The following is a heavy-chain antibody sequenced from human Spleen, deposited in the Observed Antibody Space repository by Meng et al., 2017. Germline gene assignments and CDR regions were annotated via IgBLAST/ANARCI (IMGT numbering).Heavy chain of an antibody. Sequence: ETLSLTCAVYGGSFSGYYWSWIRQPPGKGLEWVANIKQDGSEKYYVDSVKGRFTISRDNAKNPLYLQMNSLRAEDTAVYYCASFLPWFGGFDYWGQGTLVTVSS. CDR1: GGSFSGYY. J-gene: IGHJ4*02. V-gene: IGHV3-7*01. D-gene: IGHD3-10*01. CDR2: IKQDGSEK. CDR3: ASFLPWFGGFDY.